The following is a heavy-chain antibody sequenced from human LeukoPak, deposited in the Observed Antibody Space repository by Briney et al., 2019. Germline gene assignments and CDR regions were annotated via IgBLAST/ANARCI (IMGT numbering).Heavy chain of an antibody. Sequence: PGGSLRLSCAASGFTFSSYAMHWVRQAPGKGLEWVSGITATGSRTYYADSVKGRFTISRDSSKNTLYLQLNSLRADDTAVYYCATSMGGGNIDYWGQGALVTVSS. J-gene: IGHJ4*02. V-gene: IGHV3-23*01. CDR2: ITATGSRT. CDR3: ATSMGGGNIDY. D-gene: IGHD3-16*01. CDR1: GFTFSSYA.